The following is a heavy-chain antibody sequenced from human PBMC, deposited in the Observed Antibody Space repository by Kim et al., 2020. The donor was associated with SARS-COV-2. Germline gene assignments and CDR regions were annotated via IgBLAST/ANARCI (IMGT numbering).Heavy chain of an antibody. J-gene: IGHJ4*02. D-gene: IGHD6-13*01. V-gene: IGHV5-51*01. Sequence: SGPSFQGQVTISADKSISTAYLQWSSLKASDTAMYYCARPIYSSSWYYFDYWGQGTLVTVSS. CDR3: ARPIYSSSWYYFDY.